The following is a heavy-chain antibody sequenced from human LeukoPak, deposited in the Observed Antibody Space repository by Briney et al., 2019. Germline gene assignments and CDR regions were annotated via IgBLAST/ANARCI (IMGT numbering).Heavy chain of an antibody. CDR1: AATFSSYA. CDR3: ARDQVEYSTAYGLGY. J-gene: IGHJ4*02. Sequence: EASVKVSCNASAATFSSYAISWVRQAPGQGLEWMGGIIPIFGTANYAQKFQGRVTITTDESTSTAYMELSSLRSEDTAVYYCARDQVEYSTAYGLGYWGQGTLVTVSS. V-gene: IGHV1-69*05. D-gene: IGHD6-25*01. CDR2: IIPIFGTA.